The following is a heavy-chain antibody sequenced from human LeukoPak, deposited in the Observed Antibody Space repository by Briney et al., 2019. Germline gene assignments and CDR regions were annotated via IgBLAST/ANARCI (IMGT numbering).Heavy chain of an antibody. CDR3: ARDFSYGSGFDY. CDR2: ISNGGSI. V-gene: IGHV3-64*01. CDR1: GFSISSYA. J-gene: IGHJ4*02. Sequence: GGSLRLSCAASGFSISSYALHWVRQAPGKGLQYVSGISNGGSIDYANSVKGRFTISRDNSKNTLYLQMGSLRPEDMAVYYCARDFSYGSGFDYWGQGIMVTVSS. D-gene: IGHD5-18*01.